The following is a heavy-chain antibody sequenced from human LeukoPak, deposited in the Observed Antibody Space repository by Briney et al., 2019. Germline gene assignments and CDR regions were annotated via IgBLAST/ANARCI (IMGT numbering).Heavy chain of an antibody. CDR3: AKQMKPYCSSTSCYKGGAFDI. CDR2: ISSSGTTM. V-gene: IGHV3-11*01. J-gene: IGHJ3*02. Sequence: GGSLRLSCAASGFTFSDYYMNWIRQAPGKGLEWISYISSSGTTMYYADSVKGRFTISRDNAKNSLYLQMNSLRAEDTAVYYCAKQMKPYCSSTSCYKGGAFDIWGQGTMVTVSS. D-gene: IGHD2-2*02. CDR1: GFTFSDYY.